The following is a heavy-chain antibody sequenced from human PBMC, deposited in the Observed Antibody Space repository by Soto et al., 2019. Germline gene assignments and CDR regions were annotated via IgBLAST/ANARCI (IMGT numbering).Heavy chain of an antibody. J-gene: IGHJ5*02. CDR3: ARFATGTTRWFDP. CDR2: ISSGGSYM. D-gene: IGHD1-1*01. Sequence: GGSLRLSCAASGFTFSQYNMNWVRQAPGKGLEWVSSISSGGSYMYYGDSVKGRFTISRDNAKNSLYLQMNSLRVDDTAVYYCARFATGTTRWFDPWGQGTLVTVSS. V-gene: IGHV3-21*01. CDR1: GFTFSQYN.